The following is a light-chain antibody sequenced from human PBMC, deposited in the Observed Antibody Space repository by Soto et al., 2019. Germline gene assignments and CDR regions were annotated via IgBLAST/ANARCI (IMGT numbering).Light chain of an antibody. J-gene: IGKJ5*01. CDR3: QQRSSSIT. V-gene: IGKV3-11*01. Sequence: EIVLTQSPATRSLSPGERATLSCRASQSVSSNLAWYQQKPGQAPRLLIYDASNRATGIPARFSGSGSGTDFTLTISGLEHEDFVVYYCQQRSSSITFGQGTRLEIK. CDR2: DAS. CDR1: QSVSSN.